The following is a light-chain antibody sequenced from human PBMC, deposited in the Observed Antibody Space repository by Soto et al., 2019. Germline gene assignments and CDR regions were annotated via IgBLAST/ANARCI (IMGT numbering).Light chain of an antibody. J-gene: IGKJ5*01. Sequence: EILLTQSPDTLSLSPGERATLSCRASQTVTSGYLAWYQLKGGLAPRLLIHDASTRASGIPDRFSGSKSGTEFTLTIRGLEPEDAEVYYCQQYGSSPITFGQGTRLEIK. CDR1: QTVTSGY. V-gene: IGKV3D-20*01. CDR2: DAS. CDR3: QQYGSSPIT.